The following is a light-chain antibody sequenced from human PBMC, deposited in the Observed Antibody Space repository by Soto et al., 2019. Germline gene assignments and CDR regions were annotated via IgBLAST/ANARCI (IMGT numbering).Light chain of an antibody. CDR3: QQYGSSPRT. CDR1: QSVTSSY. J-gene: IGKJ1*01. Sequence: EIVLTQSPGTLSLSPGERATLSCRASQSVTSSYLAWYHQKPGQAPRLLIYDASNRATGIPDRFSGSGSGTAVTLTISRLEPEDFAVYYCQQYGSSPRTYGQGTKVEIK. V-gene: IGKV3-20*01. CDR2: DAS.